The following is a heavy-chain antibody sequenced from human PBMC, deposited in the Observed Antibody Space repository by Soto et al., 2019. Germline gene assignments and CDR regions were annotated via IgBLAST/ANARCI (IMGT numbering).Heavy chain of an antibody. Sequence: EVQLLESGGGIVQPGGSLRVSCVASGFTFRNFAMSWVRQAPGKGLEWVSAIRGTGGETFYADSVRGRFTIPRDNSKNTLYLQMNSLRDEDTALYFCAQDRGWGVVSPSHDYWGQGTLVTVSS. CDR1: GFTFRNFA. CDR3: AQDRGWGVVSPSHDY. D-gene: IGHD2-21*01. V-gene: IGHV3-23*01. J-gene: IGHJ4*02. CDR2: IRGTGGET.